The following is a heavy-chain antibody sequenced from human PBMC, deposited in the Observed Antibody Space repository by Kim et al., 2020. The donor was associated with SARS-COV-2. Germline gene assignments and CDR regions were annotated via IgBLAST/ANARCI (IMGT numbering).Heavy chain of an antibody. CDR1: GGSISSGGYY. D-gene: IGHD3-3*01. CDR2: IYYSGST. V-gene: IGHV4-31*03. CDR3: SRVARLTFFVLVNSAF. J-gene: IGHJ3*01. Sequence: SETLSLTCTVSGGSISSGGYYWSWIRQHPGKGLEWIGYIYYSGSTYYNPSLKSRFTISVDTSKNQFSLKLSSVPAADTALYYCSRVARLTFFVLVNSAF.